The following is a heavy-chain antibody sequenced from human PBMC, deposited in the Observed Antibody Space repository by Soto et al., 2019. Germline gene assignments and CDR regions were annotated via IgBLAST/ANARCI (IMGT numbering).Heavy chain of an antibody. CDR1: GGTFSSYA. J-gene: IGHJ4*02. D-gene: IGHD3-3*01. CDR2: IIPIFGTA. CDR3: AQIKNTIFGVVLDC. V-gene: IGHV1-69*13. Sequence: WASVKVSCKASGGTFSSYAMSWVRQAPGQGLEWMGGIIPIFGTANYAQKFQGRVTITADESTSTAYMELSSLRSEDTAVYYCAQIKNTIFGVVLDCWGQGTLVTVSS.